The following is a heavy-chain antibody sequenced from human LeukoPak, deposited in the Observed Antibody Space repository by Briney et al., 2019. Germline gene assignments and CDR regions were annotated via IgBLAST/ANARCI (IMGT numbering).Heavy chain of an antibody. Sequence: PGGSLRLSCTASGFTFSIYDMKWVRQAPGKGLEWVSLITASGGSTFYADSVKGRFTISRDNSKNTLYLQMNSLRVEDTAVYYCARTSRTPEYWGQGTLVTVSS. CDR2: ITASGGST. V-gene: IGHV3-23*01. CDR1: GFTFSIYD. CDR3: ARTSRTPEY. J-gene: IGHJ4*01. D-gene: IGHD6-6*01.